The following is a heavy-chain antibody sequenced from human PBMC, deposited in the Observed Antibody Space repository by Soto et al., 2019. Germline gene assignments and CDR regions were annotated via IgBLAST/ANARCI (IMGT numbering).Heavy chain of an antibody. CDR3: ARAGGYDSSGYPNYYYYGMDV. Sequence: QVPLVQSGAEVKKPGASVKVSCKASGYTFTGYYMHWVRQAPGQGLEWMGWINPNSGGTNYAQKFQGWVTMTRDTSISTAYMELSRLRSDDTAVYYCARAGGYDSSGYPNYYYYGMDVWGQGTTVTVSS. D-gene: IGHD3-22*01. V-gene: IGHV1-2*04. CDR2: INPNSGGT. CDR1: GYTFTGYY. J-gene: IGHJ6*02.